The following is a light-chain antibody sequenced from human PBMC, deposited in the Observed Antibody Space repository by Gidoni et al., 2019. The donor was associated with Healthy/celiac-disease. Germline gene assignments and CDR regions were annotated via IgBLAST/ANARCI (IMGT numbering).Light chain of an antibody. J-gene: IGKJ1*01. V-gene: IGKV3-20*01. CDR2: GAS. CDR1: QRVSSSY. CDR3: QHYGSSPT. Sequence: EIVLTPSPGTLSLSPGERATLSCRASQRVSSSYLAWYQQKPGQAPRLLIYGASSRSTGIPDRFSSSWSVTDFTLTISRLEPEYFAVYYCQHYGSSPTFGQGTKVEIK.